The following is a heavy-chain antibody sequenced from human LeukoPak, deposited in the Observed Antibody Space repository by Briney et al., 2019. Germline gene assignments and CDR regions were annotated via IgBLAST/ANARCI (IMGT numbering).Heavy chain of an antibody. CDR3: ARTRSGCSSTNCYPYDMDV. J-gene: IGHJ6*02. CDR2: IIPFFGAA. CDR1: GGTFSSYA. D-gene: IGHD2-2*01. Sequence: SVKVSCKASGGTFSSYAVSWVRQAPGQGLEWMGGIIPFFGAANYAQKFQGRVTLTADESTNTAYMDLSGLRSEDTAVYYCARTRSGCSSTNCYPYDMDVWGQGTTVTVSS. V-gene: IGHV1-69*13.